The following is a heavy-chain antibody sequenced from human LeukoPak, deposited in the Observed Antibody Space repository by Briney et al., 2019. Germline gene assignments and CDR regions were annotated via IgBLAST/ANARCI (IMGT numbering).Heavy chain of an antibody. CDR3: AGAGIAVAGNAEYFQH. CDR1: GYSFTSYW. J-gene: IGHJ1*01. Sequence: GESLRISCKGSGYSFTSYWISWVRQMPGKGLERMGRIEPSDSYTNYSPSFQGHVTISADKSISTAYLQWSSLKASDTAMYYCAGAGIAVAGNAEYFQHWGQGTLVTVSS. CDR2: IEPSDSYT. V-gene: IGHV5-10-1*01. D-gene: IGHD6-19*01.